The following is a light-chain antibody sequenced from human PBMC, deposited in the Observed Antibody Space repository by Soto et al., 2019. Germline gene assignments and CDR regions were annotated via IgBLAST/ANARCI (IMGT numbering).Light chain of an antibody. Sequence: AIRMTQSPSSLSSSPGDRVTITCRASQGISSYLAWYQQKPGKAPKLLIYAASTLKSGVPSRFSGSGSGTDFTLTISCLQSEDFATYYCQQYYSYPRTFGQWTKVEIK. CDR2: AAS. CDR3: QQYYSYPRT. V-gene: IGKV1-8*01. CDR1: QGISSY. J-gene: IGKJ1*01.